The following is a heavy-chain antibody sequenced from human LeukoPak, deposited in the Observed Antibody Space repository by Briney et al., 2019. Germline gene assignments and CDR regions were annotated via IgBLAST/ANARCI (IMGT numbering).Heavy chain of an antibody. D-gene: IGHD6-13*01. CDR1: GYTFTGYY. CDR3: ARELAAAALNWFDP. J-gene: IGHJ5*02. Sequence: ASVKVSCKASGYTFTGYYMHWVRQAPGQGLEWMGWINPNSGGTNYAQKFQGWVTMTRDTSISTAYMELSRLRSDDTAVYYCARELAAAALNWFDPWGQGTLVTVSS. V-gene: IGHV1-2*04. CDR2: INPNSGGT.